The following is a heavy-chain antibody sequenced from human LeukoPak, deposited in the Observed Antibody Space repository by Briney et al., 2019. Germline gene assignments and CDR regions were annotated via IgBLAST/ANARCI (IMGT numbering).Heavy chain of an antibody. D-gene: IGHD2-2*02. CDR3: ARDAYCSSASCYIRNFDY. J-gene: IGHJ4*02. CDR1: GYTFTSYY. CDR2: INPSGGST. V-gene: IGHV1-46*03. Sequence: ASVKVSCKASGYTFTSYYMHWVRQAPGQGLEWMGIINPSGGSTSYAQKFQGRVTMTRDTSTSTVYMKLRSLRSEDTAVYYCARDAYCSSASCYIRNFDYWGQGTLVTVSS.